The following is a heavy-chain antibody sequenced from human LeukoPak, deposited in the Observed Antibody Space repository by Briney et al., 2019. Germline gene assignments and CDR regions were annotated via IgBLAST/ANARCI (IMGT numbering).Heavy chain of an antibody. CDR3: ARDVNGGYFDY. CDR1: GFTFRNYW. CDR2: TNRDGDEK. Sequence: GGSLRLSCEASGFTFRNYWMSWVRRAQGQGPQWVANTNRDGDEKNYVDSVKGRFTISRDNAKNSVYLQMNSLRVDDMGVYFCARDVNGGYFDYWGQGILVTVSS. D-gene: IGHD4-23*01. J-gene: IGHJ4*02. V-gene: IGHV3-7*01.